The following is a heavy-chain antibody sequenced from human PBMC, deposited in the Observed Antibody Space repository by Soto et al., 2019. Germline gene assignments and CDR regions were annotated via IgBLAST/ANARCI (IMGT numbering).Heavy chain of an antibody. V-gene: IGHV4-59*01. J-gene: IGHJ4*02. CDR3: ARDLRGYVWGSYLYTSHFDY. CDR2: IYYSGST. D-gene: IGHD3-16*02. CDR1: GGSISSYY. Sequence: SETLSLTCTVSGGSISSYYWSWIRQPPGKGLEWIGYIYYSGSTNYNPSLKSRVTISVDTSKNQFSLKLSSVTAADTAVYYCARDLRGYVWGSYLYTSHFDYWGQGTLVTVSS.